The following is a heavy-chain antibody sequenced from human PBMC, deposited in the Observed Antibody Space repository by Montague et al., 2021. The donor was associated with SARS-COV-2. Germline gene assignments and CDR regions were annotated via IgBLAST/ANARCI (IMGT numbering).Heavy chain of an antibody. CDR3: ASVFPRWLNFVCSFDY. J-gene: IGHJ4*02. Sequence: SETLSLTCTVSGGSISSYYWSWIRQPPGKGLEWIWYSYYSGSTNYNPSLKIRVTISVDTSKNQFSLKLSSVTAADAAVYYCASVFPRWLNFVCSFDYWGQGSLVTVSS. V-gene: IGHV4-59*01. CDR1: GGSISSYY. CDR2: SYYSGST. D-gene: IGHD5-24*01.